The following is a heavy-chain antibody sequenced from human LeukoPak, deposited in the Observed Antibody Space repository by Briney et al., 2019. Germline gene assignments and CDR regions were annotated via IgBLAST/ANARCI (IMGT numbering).Heavy chain of an antibody. D-gene: IGHD6-6*01. CDR1: GFTFSNYV. Sequence: PGGSLRLSCAASGFTFSNYVLSWVRQAPGKGLEWVSAISGGGRSTFYADSVKGRFTISRDNSKNTLYLQMNSLRAEDTAVYYCAKGQQLVSNLDSWGQGTLVTVSS. V-gene: IGHV3-23*01. CDR2: ISGGGRST. J-gene: IGHJ4*02. CDR3: AKGQQLVSNLDS.